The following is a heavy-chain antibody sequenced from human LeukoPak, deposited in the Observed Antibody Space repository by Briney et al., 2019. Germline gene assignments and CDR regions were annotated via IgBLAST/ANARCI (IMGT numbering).Heavy chain of an antibody. V-gene: IGHV3-53*01. CDR3: AGDKTTGGWYEFDY. J-gene: IGHJ4*02. CDR1: GFTVSSNY. CDR2: ISNDGDT. D-gene: IGHD6-19*01. Sequence: PGGSLRLSCAASGFTVSSNYMSWVRQSPGKGLECVSVISNDGDTYYADCVKGRFTISRDTSKNTVSLQMNSLRAEDTAVYYCAGDKTTGGWYEFDYWGQGTLVTVSS.